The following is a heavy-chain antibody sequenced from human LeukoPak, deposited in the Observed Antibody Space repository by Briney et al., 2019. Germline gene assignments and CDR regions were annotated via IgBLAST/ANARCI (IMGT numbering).Heavy chain of an antibody. CDR3: AREDHSSGPNWFDP. V-gene: IGHV3-20*04. CDR1: GFTFDDYG. CDR2: ISWNGDST. Sequence: WGSLRLSCAASGFTFDDYGMSWVRQAPGKGLEWLSAISWNGDSTNYADSVKGRFTISRDNAKNSLYLQMNSLKAEDTALYYCAREDHSSGPNWFDPWGQGGMVGVSS. D-gene: IGHD3-22*01. J-gene: IGHJ5*02.